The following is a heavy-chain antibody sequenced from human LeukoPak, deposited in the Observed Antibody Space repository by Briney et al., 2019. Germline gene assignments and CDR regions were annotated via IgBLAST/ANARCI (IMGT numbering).Heavy chain of an antibody. CDR1: GFIFSNYA. D-gene: IGHD3-9*01. CDR3: AKWGDYDGLTGYYVSDY. Sequence: GASLRLSCPASGFIFSNYAMSWVRQAPGKGLEWVSAIVGSGGATYYADSVKGRFTISRDNSKNTLYLQMSTLRAEDTAVYFCAKWGDYDGLTGYYVSDYWGQGTLVTVSS. CDR2: IVGSGGAT. J-gene: IGHJ4*02. V-gene: IGHV3-23*01.